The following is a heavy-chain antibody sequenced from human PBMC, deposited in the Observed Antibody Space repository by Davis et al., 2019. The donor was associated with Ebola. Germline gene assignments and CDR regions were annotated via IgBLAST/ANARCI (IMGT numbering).Heavy chain of an antibody. CDR2: IYYSGST. Sequence: MPSETLSLTCTVSGGSISSGDYYWSWIRQPPGKGLEWIGSIYYSGSTYYNPSLKSRVTISVDTSKNQFSLKLSSVTAADTAVYYCARRDDFWSGYSHFDYWGQGTLVTVSS. CDR1: GGSISSGDYY. CDR3: ARRDDFWSGYSHFDY. D-gene: IGHD3-3*01. J-gene: IGHJ4*02. V-gene: IGHV4-39*01.